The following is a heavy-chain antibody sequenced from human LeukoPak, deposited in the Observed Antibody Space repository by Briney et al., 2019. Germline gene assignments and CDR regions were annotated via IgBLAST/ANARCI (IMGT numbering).Heavy chain of an antibody. CDR3: TRDPRLLDS. J-gene: IGHJ4*02. D-gene: IGHD6-6*01. CDR2: ISSSGSTI. CDR1: GFTFSSYE. Sequence: GGSLRLSCAASGFTFSSYEMNWVRQAPGKGLEWVSYISSSGSTIYYADSVKGRFTISRDNAKNSLYLQMSSLRVEDTAVYYCTRDPRLLDSWGQGTLVTVSS. V-gene: IGHV3-48*03.